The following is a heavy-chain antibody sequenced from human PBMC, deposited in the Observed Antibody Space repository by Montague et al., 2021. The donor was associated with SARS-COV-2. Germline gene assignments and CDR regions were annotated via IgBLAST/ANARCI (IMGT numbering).Heavy chain of an antibody. CDR3: ARPTYFVLASTYYYVMDV. J-gene: IGHJ6*02. CDR1: GGSIFNYY. Sequence: SETLSLTCTVSGGSIFNYYWSWIRQPPGRGLEWLGYMYYSGSTEYSPSLKSRVTMSIDTSKNQFSLRLNSVTAADTAVYFCARPTYFVLASTYYYVMDVWGQGILVTVSS. D-gene: IGHD3-9*01. CDR2: MYYSGST. V-gene: IGHV4-59*08.